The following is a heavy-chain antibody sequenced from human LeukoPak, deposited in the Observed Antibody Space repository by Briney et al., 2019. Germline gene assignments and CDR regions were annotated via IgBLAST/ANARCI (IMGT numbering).Heavy chain of an antibody. Sequence: PGGSLRLSCAASGFTVSNNYMSWVRQAPGKGLEWVSVIYSGGTTKYADSVRGRFSISRDNSKNTLHLQMNSLGADDTAVYYCAREKTGSDGYNHGFDHWGQGALVTVSS. CDR1: GFTVSNNY. CDR3: AREKTGSDGYNHGFDH. D-gene: IGHD5-24*01. CDR2: IYSGGTT. V-gene: IGHV3-53*01. J-gene: IGHJ4*02.